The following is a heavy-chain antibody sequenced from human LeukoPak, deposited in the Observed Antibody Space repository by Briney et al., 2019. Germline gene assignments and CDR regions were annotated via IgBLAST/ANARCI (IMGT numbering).Heavy chain of an antibody. Sequence: ASVTVSCEASGYTFTSYYMHWVRQAPGQGLEWMGIINPSGGSTSYAQKFQGRVTMTRDMSTSTVYMELSSLRSEDTAVYYCAREYCTNGVCFPLGYWGQGTLVTVSS. CDR1: GYTFTSYY. CDR2: INPSGGST. D-gene: IGHD2-8*01. CDR3: AREYCTNGVCFPLGY. J-gene: IGHJ4*02. V-gene: IGHV1-46*01.